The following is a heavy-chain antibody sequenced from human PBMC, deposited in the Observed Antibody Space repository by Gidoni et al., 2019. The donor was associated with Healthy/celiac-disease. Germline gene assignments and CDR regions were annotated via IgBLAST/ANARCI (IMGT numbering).Heavy chain of an antibody. CDR3: ARDTRWFGELHDY. CDR2: IRAYNGNT. D-gene: IGHD3-10*01. Sequence: SCKASAYNFTSYGISWVRHAPGQGLGWMGWIRAYNGNTNYAQKLQGRVTMTKDTSTSTAYMELRSLRSDDTAVYYCARDTRWFGELHDYWGQGTLVTVSS. CDR1: AYNFTSYG. J-gene: IGHJ4*02. V-gene: IGHV1-18*01.